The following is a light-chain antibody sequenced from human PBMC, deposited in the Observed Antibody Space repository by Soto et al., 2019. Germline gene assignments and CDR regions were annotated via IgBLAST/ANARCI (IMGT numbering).Light chain of an antibody. V-gene: IGLV1-40*01. J-gene: IGLJ3*02. CDR1: SSNIGRGYD. Sequence: QSLLTQPPSVSGAPGQRVTISCTGSSSNIGRGYDVHWYQQVPGSAPRLLLSGDNTRPSGVPDRFSGSRSGTSASLAITGLQAEDEADYYCQTFDSSLTISWVFGGGTKLTVL. CDR2: GDN. CDR3: QTFDSSLTISWV.